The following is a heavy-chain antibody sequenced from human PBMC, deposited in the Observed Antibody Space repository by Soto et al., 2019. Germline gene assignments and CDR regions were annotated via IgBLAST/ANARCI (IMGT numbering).Heavy chain of an antibody. D-gene: IGHD3-10*01. V-gene: IGHV4-39*07. Sequence: SETLSLTCFVSGGSISSNNYYWGWIRQPPGKGLEWIGSMSYSRSTYYNPSLKSRVTISVDTSKNQFSLKLTSVTAADTAVYYCARAPITMVRGVIYYYYGMDVWGQGTTVTVSS. CDR3: ARAPITMVRGVIYYYYGMDV. J-gene: IGHJ6*02. CDR2: MSYSRST. CDR1: GGSISSNNYY.